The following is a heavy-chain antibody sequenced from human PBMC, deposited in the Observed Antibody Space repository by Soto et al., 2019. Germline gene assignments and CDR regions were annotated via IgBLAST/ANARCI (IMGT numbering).Heavy chain of an antibody. D-gene: IGHD3-10*01. CDR2: ISAYNGNT. J-gene: IGHJ5*02. V-gene: IGHV1-18*04. Sequence: ASVKVSCKASGYTFTSYGISWVRQAPGQGREGMGWISAYNGNTNYAQKLQGRVTMTTDTSTSTAYMELRSLRSDDTAVYYCAREKGLLWFGELSQKNWFDPWGQGTLVTVSS. CDR1: GYTFTSYG. CDR3: AREKGLLWFGELSQKNWFDP.